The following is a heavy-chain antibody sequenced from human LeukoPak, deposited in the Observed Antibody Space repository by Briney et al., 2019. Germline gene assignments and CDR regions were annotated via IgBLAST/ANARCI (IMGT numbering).Heavy chain of an antibody. CDR3: ARADWDTAMIDY. CDR1: GFTFSSYS. J-gene: IGHJ4*02. D-gene: IGHD5-18*01. Sequence: GGSLRLSCAACGFTFSSYSMNWVRQAPGKGLGWVSSISSSSSYIYYADSVKGRLTISRDNAKNSLYLQMNSLRAEDTAVYYCARADWDTAMIDYWGQGTLVTVSS. CDR2: ISSSSSYI. V-gene: IGHV3-21*01.